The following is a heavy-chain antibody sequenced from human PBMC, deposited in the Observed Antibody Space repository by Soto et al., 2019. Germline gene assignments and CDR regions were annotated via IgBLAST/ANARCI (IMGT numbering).Heavy chain of an antibody. D-gene: IGHD6-19*01. V-gene: IGHV2-26*02. CDR3: ARIWRSSGGVNYFDL. CDR2: ILSNDEK. CDR1: GFSLSSGRGG. Sequence: QVTLKESGPVLVKPTETLTLTCSVSGFSLSSGRGGVSWIRQPPGKALECLAHILSNDEKSYSTSLKRRLTISKDTSASQVVLIMTNMDPVDTATYYCARIWRSSGGVNYFDLWGRGTLVTVSS. J-gene: IGHJ2*01.